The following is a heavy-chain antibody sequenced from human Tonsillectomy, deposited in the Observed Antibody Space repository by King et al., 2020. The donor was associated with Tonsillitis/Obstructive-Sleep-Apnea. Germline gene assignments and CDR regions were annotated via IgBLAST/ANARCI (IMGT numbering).Heavy chain of an antibody. D-gene: IGHD3-22*01. CDR2: IYPGDSDT. J-gene: IGHJ4*02. V-gene: IGHV5-51*03. CDR1: GYSFTSYW. CDR3: ARAWDYYDSSGYYYAAPFDY. Sequence: VQLVESGAEVKKPGESLKISCKGSGYSFTSYWIGWVRQLPGKGLEWMGSIYPGDSDTRYSPSFQGQVTISADKSISTAYLQWSSLKASDTAMYYCARAWDYYDSSGYYYAAPFDYWGQGTLVTVSS.